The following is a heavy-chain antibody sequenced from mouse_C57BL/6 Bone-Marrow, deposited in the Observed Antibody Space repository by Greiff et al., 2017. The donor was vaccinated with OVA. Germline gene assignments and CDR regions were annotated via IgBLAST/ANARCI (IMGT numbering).Heavy chain of an antibody. CDR1: GFTFSSYA. CDR2: ISDGGSYT. CDR3: ARDGEYYGSRPYWYFDV. D-gene: IGHD1-1*01. J-gene: IGHJ1*03. Sequence: EVKVVESGGGLVKPGGSLKLSCAASGFTFSSYAMSWVRQTPEKRLEWVATISDGGSYTYYPDNVKGRFTISRDNAKNNLYLQMSHLKSEDTAMYYCARDGEYYGSRPYWYFDVWGTGTTVTVSS. V-gene: IGHV5-4*01.